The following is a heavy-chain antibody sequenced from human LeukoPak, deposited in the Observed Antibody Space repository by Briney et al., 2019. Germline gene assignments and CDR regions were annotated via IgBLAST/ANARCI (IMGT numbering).Heavy chain of an antibody. CDR2: IYYSGST. Sequence: SETLSLTCTVSGGSISSSSYYWGWIRQPPGKGLEWIGSIYYSGSTYYNPSLKSRVTISVDTSKNQFSLKLSSVTAADTAVYYCARGSFSERLLWFVYWGQGTLVTVSS. J-gene: IGHJ4*02. D-gene: IGHD3-3*01. V-gene: IGHV4-39*07. CDR3: ARGSFSERLLWFVY. CDR1: GGSISSSSYY.